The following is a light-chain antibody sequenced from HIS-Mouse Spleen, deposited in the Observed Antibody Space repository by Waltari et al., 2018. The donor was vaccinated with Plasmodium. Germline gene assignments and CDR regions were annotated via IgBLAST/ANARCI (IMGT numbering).Light chain of an antibody. CDR2: EDS. CDR3: YSTDSSGNLV. CDR1: ALPKKY. Sequence: SYELTQPPSVSVSPGQTARITCSGAALPKKYAYWYQQKSGQAPVLVIYEDSKRPSGIPERFSGSSSGTMATLTISGAQVEDEADYYCYSTDSSGNLVFGGGTKLTVL. V-gene: IGLV3-10*01. J-gene: IGLJ2*01.